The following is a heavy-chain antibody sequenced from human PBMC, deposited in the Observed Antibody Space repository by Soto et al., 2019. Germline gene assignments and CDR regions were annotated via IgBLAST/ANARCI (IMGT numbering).Heavy chain of an antibody. CDR2: IYYSGST. D-gene: IGHD6-6*01. Sequence: PSETLSLTCTVSGGSISSGGYYWSWIRQHPGKGLEWIGYIYYSGSTYYNPSLKSRVTISVDTSKNQFSLNLSSVTAADTAVYYCARAGHSRSSEGANSFDPWGQGTLVTVSS. CDR3: ARAGHSRSSEGANSFDP. J-gene: IGHJ5*02. CDR1: GGSISSGGYY. V-gene: IGHV4-31*03.